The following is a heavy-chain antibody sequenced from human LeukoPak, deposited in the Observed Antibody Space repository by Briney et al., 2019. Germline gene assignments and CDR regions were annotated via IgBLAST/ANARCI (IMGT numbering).Heavy chain of an antibody. D-gene: IGHD2-21*02. CDR1: GESISGFY. J-gene: IGHJ4*02. Sequence: SETLSLTCTVSGESISGFYWTWIRQPPGKGLEWIGYIYYSGSTNYNPSLKSRVTISADTFKNQFSLKLSSVTAADTAVYYCAREDCGGDCYSAGSDYWGQGTLVTVSS. V-gene: IGHV4-59*12. CDR2: IYYSGST. CDR3: AREDCGGDCYSAGSDY.